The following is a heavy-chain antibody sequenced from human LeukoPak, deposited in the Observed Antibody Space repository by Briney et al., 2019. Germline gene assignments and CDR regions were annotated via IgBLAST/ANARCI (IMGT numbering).Heavy chain of an antibody. CDR3: ARSVTSEDYYFDY. V-gene: IGHV3-33*08. J-gene: IGHJ4*02. D-gene: IGHD3-16*01. Sequence: GGSLRLSCAASGFTVSANDMSWVRQAPGKGLEWVAVIWYDGSNKYYADSVKGRFTISRDNSKNTLYLQMNSLRAEDTAVYYCARSVTSEDYYFDYWGQGTLVTVSS. CDR1: GFTVSAND. CDR2: IWYDGSNK.